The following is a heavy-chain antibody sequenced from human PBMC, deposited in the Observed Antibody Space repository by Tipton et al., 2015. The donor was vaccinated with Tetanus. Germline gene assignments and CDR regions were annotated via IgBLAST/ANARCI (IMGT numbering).Heavy chain of an antibody. D-gene: IGHD6-19*01. V-gene: IGHV4-34*01. J-gene: IGHJ5*02. CDR1: GGSFSGYY. CDR3: ARNKENRISVAGLLVRGFDP. CDR2: INHSGST. Sequence: TLSLTCAVYGGSFSGYYWSWIRQPPGKGLEWIGEINHSGSTNYNPSLKSRVTISVDTSKNQFSLKLSSVTAADTAVYYCARNKENRISVAGLLVRGFDPWGQGTLVIVSS.